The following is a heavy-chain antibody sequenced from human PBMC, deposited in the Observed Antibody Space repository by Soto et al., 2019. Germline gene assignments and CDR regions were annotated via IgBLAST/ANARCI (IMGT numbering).Heavy chain of an antibody. CDR3: ALEMSRITYFEY. CDR1: GYTFTPYG. V-gene: IGHV1-2*02. Sequence: ASVKVSCKTSGYTFTPYGISWVRQAPGQGLEWMGWINPASGVTVEAQDFEGRVTMTRDTSINTVYMDLGWLNSADTAIYYCALEMSRITYFEYWGQGTLVTVSS. CDR2: INPASGVT. J-gene: IGHJ4*02. D-gene: IGHD1-20*01.